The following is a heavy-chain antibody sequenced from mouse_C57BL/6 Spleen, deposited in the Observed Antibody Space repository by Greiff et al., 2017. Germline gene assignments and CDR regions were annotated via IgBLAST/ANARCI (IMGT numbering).Heavy chain of an antibody. D-gene: IGHD2-2*01. Sequence: QVHLQQPGAELVRPGSSVKLSCKASGYTFTSYWMHWVKQRPIPGLEWIGNIDPSDRDTHYNHKFKDKATLTVDKSSSTAYMRLSSLTSEDAAVYYCASYGYDRWFGYGGQGILVTV. J-gene: IGHJ3*01. V-gene: IGHV1-52*01. CDR1: GYTFTSYW. CDR3: ASYGYDRWFGY. CDR2: IDPSDRDT.